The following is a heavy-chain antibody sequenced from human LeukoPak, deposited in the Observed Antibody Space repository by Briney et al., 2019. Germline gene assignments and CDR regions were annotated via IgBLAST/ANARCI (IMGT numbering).Heavy chain of an antibody. CDR3: AGSLVGTVVPAAIEAPGQKAFDY. Sequence: SETLSLTCTVSGGSNSSSSYYWGWIRQPPGKGLEWIGSIYYSGSTYYNPSLKSRVTISVDTSKNQFSPKLSSVTAADTAVYYCAGSLVGTVVPAAIEAPGQKAFDYWGQGTLVTVSS. J-gene: IGHJ4*02. CDR2: IYYSGST. V-gene: IGHV4-39*01. CDR1: GGSNSSSSYY. D-gene: IGHD2-2*02.